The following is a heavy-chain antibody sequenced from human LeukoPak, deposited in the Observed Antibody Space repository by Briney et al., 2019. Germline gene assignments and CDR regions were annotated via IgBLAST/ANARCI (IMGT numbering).Heavy chain of an antibody. Sequence: PSETLSLTCTVSGYSISSGYYWGWIRQPPGKGLEWIGSIYHSGSTYYNPSLKSRVTISVDTSKNQFSLKLSSVTAADTAVYYCARGWAYSNYDYWGQGTLVTVSS. V-gene: IGHV4-38-2*02. CDR1: GYSISSGYY. CDR3: ARGWAYSNYDY. D-gene: IGHD4-11*01. J-gene: IGHJ4*02. CDR2: IYHSGST.